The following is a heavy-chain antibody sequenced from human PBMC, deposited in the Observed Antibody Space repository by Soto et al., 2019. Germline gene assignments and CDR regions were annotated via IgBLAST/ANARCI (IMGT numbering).Heavy chain of an antibody. CDR3: ARDPRAAGRPGIDV. V-gene: IGHV1-69*01. D-gene: IGHD6-13*01. CDR1: GGSFSSYA. J-gene: IGHJ6*02. Sequence: QVQLVQSGAEVKKPGSSVKVSCKASGGSFSSYAISWVRQAPGQGLEWMGGIIPIVGTGNYAQNFQGRVTITADESTSTAYMELSSLRSEDTAMYYCARDPRAAGRPGIDVWGQGTTVTVSS. CDR2: IIPIVGTG.